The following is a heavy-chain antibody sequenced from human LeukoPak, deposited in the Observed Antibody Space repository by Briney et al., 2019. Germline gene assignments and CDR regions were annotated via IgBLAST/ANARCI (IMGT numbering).Heavy chain of an antibody. CDR3: AKDVAAAGTNPFDY. J-gene: IGHJ4*02. CDR2: ISWNSGSI. D-gene: IGHD6-13*01. Sequence: GGSLRLPCAAPGFTFDDYAMHWVRQAPGKGLEWVSGISWNSGSIGYADSVKGRFTISRDNAKNSLYLQMNSLRAEDTALYYCAKDVAAAGTNPFDYWGQGTLVTVSS. CDR1: GFTFDDYA. V-gene: IGHV3-9*01.